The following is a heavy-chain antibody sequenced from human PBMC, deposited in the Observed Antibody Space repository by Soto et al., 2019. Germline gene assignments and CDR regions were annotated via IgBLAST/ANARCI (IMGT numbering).Heavy chain of an antibody. CDR2: ISRDSAYI. D-gene: IGHD6-13*01. CDR3: TRDASSDSSAWGWVDP. V-gene: IGHV3-21*01. Sequence: GGSLRLSCAASGFTFRSFTMNWVRQAPGRGLQWVSTISRDSAYIYYTDELRGRFTISRDNAKNSLYVQMNSRRAEDTSVYYCTRDASSDSSAWGWVDPWGTETLV. CDR1: GFTFRSFT. J-gene: IGHJ5*02.